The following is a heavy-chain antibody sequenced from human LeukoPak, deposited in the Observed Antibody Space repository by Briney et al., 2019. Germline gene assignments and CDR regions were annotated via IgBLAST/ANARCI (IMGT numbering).Heavy chain of an antibody. Sequence: GGSLRLSCAASGFTFSSNYMSWVRQAPGKGLEWVSVIYSGGSTYYADSVKGRFTISRDNSKNTLYLQMNSLRAEDTAVYYCARFFPYYGMDVWGQGTTVTVSS. J-gene: IGHJ6*02. D-gene: IGHD3-3*01. CDR2: IYSGGST. CDR1: GFTFSSNY. V-gene: IGHV3-66*01. CDR3: ARFFPYYGMDV.